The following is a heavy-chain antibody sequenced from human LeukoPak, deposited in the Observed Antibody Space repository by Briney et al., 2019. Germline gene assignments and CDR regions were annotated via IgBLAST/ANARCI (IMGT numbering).Heavy chain of an antibody. CDR2: IIPIFGTA. CDR1: GGTFSSYA. Sequence: GASVKVSCKASGGTFSSYAISWVRQAPGQGLGWMGRIIPIFGTANYAQKFQGRVTITTDESTSTAYKELSSLRSEDTAVYYCARAGLGQCLMPGDNWCDPWGQETLVTVSS. J-gene: IGHJ5*02. V-gene: IGHV1-69*05. CDR3: ARAGLGQCLMPGDNWCDP. D-gene: IGHD6-19*01.